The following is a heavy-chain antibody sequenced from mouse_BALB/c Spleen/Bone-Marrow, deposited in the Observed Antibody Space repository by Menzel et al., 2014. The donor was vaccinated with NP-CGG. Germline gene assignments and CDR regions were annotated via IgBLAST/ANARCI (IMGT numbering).Heavy chain of an antibody. Sequence: VQLQQSGAELVKPGASVKLSCKASGYPFTSYYMYWVKQRPGQGLEWIGEINPSNGGTNFNEKFKSKSTLTVDKSSSTAYMQLSSLTSEDSAVYYSTRSYYGSYFDVWGAGTAVTVSS. D-gene: IGHD2-1*01. CDR3: TRSYYGSYFDV. CDR1: GYPFTSYY. J-gene: IGHJ1*01. CDR2: INPSNGGT. V-gene: IGHV1S81*02.